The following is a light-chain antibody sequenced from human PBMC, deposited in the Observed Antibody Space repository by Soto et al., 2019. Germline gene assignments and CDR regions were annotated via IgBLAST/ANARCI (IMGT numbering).Light chain of an antibody. J-gene: IGKJ2*01. CDR2: EAS. CDR3: QQYNSYSYT. CDR1: QNINNW. Sequence: DFQMTQSPSTLSASVGDRVTITCRASQNINNWLAWYQQKPGEAPKLLIYEASNLQSGVPSRFSGSGSGTEFILTISSLQPDDFATYYCQQYNSYSYTFGQGTKVDIK. V-gene: IGKV1-5*03.